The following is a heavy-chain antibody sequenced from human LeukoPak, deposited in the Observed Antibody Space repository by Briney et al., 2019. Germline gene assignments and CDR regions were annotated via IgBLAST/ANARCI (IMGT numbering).Heavy chain of an antibody. Sequence: VASVKVSCKTSGYTFTDYYIYWVRQAPGQGLEWMGWISPNSGGTNYAQKFQGRVTMTRDTSISTAYMELNRLRSDDTAVYYCAKDIVADYWGQGTLVTVSS. CDR2: ISPNSGGT. CDR3: AKDIVADY. D-gene: IGHD5-12*01. V-gene: IGHV1-2*02. J-gene: IGHJ4*02. CDR1: GYTFTDYY.